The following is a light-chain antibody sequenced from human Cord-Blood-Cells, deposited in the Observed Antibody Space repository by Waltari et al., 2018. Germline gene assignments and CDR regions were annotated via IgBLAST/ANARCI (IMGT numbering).Light chain of an antibody. Sequence: EIVLTQSPGTLSLSPGERATLSFRASQSVSSSYLAWYQQKPGQAPRLLIYGASSRGTGIPDRFSGSGSGTDFTLTISRLEPEDFAVYYCQQYGSSLYTFGQGTKLEIK. CDR2: GAS. CDR1: QSVSSSY. V-gene: IGKV3-20*01. CDR3: QQYGSSLYT. J-gene: IGKJ2*01.